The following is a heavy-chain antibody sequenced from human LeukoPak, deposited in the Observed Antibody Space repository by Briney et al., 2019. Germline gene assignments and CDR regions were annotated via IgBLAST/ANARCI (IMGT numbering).Heavy chain of an antibody. V-gene: IGHV1-69*13. D-gene: IGHD4-17*01. CDR1: GGTFSSYA. J-gene: IGHJ4*02. Sequence: SVKVSCKASGGTFSSYAISWVRQAPGQGLEWMGGIIPIFGTANYAQKFQGRVPITADESTSTAYMELSSLRSEDTAVYYCARAGHHPDYGDYQFMGGENYFDYWGQGTLVTVSS. CDR2: IIPIFGTA. CDR3: ARAGHHPDYGDYQFMGGENYFDY.